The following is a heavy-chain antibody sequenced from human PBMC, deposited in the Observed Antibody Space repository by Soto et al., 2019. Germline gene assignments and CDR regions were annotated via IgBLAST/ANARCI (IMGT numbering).Heavy chain of an antibody. J-gene: IGHJ4*02. CDR2: ISAHNGNT. CDR1: GYTFTTYC. CDR3: ARGRYGDY. Sequence: QVHLVQSGAEVKKPGASVKVSCKGSGYTFTTYCITWVRQAPGQGLEWMGWISAHNGNTNYAQKLQGRVTVTRDTATSTAYMELRSLRSDDTAVYYCARGRYGDYWGKGALVTVSS. D-gene: IGHD1-1*01. V-gene: IGHV1-18*01.